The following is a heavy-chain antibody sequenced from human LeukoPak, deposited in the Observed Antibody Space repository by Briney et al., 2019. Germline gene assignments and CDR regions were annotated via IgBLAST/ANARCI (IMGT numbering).Heavy chain of an antibody. CDR3: ARDYADYVGYFFFDY. J-gene: IGHJ4*02. CDR2: ISGGGETT. CDR1: GFTFNNYA. V-gene: IGHV3-23*01. Sequence: AGGSLRLSCAASGFTFNNYAMTWVRQAPGKGLEWVSSISGGGETTYYADSAKGRFTISRDNSQNTLYLQMNSLRAEDTAVYYCARDYADYVGYFFFDYWGRGTLVTVSS. D-gene: IGHD4-17*01.